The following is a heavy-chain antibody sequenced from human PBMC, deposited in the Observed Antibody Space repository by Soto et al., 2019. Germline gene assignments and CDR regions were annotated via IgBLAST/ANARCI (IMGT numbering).Heavy chain of an antibody. Sequence: GSLRLSCAASGFTFSNAWMSWVRQAPGKGLEWVGRIKSKTDGGTTSYAAPVKGRFTIARDDSKNTLYLQMNSLQTEDTAVYYCTTAWIRAVAGRMDYWGPGTRVTVS. D-gene: IGHD6-19*01. CDR3: TTAWIRAVAGRMDY. V-gene: IGHV3-15*01. CDR1: GFTFSNAW. J-gene: IGHJ4*02. CDR2: IKSKTDGGTT.